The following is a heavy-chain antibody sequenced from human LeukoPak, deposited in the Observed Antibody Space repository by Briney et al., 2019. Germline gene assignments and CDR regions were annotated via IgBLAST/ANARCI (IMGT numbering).Heavy chain of an antibody. CDR2: ISPYNGNT. CDR3: ARDALRGVRGVID. CDR1: GYTFTTYG. J-gene: IGHJ4*02. V-gene: IGHV1-18*01. D-gene: IGHD3-10*01. Sequence: ASVKVSCEASGYTFTTYGISWVRQAPGQGLEWMGWISPYNGNTYYAQKLQGRVTMTTDTTTGTAYMELGSLRSDDTAVYYCARDALRGVRGVIDWGQGTLVTVSS.